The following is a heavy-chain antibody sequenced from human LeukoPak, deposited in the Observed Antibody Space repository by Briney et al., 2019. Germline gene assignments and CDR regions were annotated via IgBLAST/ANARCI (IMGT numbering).Heavy chain of an antibody. CDR3: ARREDILTGNYKWFDP. V-gene: IGHV4-39*01. D-gene: IGHD3-9*01. CDR2: IYYSGST. CDR1: SXYY. Sequence: SXYYWGWIRQPPGKGLGWIGSIYYSGSTYYNPSLKSRVTISVDTSKNQFSLKLSSVTAADTAVYYCARREDILTGNYKWFDPWGQGTLVTVSS. J-gene: IGHJ5*02.